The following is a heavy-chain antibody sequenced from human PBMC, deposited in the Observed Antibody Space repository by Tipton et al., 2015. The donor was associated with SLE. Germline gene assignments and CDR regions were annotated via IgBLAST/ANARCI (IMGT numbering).Heavy chain of an antibody. CDR1: GGSISSGGYY. CDR3: ARGLRNFPRLDI. CDR2: IQHSGTT. Sequence: TLSLTCTVSGGSISSGGYYWSWLRHNPGKGLEGIGSIQHSGTTHYNPHHKGRVTVSLDTSKNHFSLNLSSVTAADTALYYCARGLRNFPRLDIWGLGIMVTVSS. J-gene: IGHJ3*02. D-gene: IGHD1-14*01. V-gene: IGHV4-31*03.